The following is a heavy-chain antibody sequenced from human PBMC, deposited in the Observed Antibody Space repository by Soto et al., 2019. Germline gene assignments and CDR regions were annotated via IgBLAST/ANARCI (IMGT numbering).Heavy chain of an antibody. D-gene: IGHD3-3*01. J-gene: IGHJ4*02. CDR3: ARDKRDLRFLEWSYYFDF. CDR1: GFTFSSYA. CDR2: ISYDGSNK. V-gene: IGHV3-30-3*01. Sequence: QVQLVESGGGVVQPGRSLRLSCAASGFTFSSYAMHWVRQAPGKGLEWVAVISYDGSNKYYAESVKGRFTISRDNSKNTLYLQMNSLRAEDTAVYYCARDKRDLRFLEWSYYFDFWGQGTLVTVSS.